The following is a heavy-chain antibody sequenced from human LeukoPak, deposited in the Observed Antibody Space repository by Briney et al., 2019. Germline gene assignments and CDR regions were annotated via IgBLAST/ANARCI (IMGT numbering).Heavy chain of an antibody. CDR1: GASISSYY. D-gene: IGHD3-9*01. CDR3: ARHSSYDILTGYLEGWFDP. V-gene: IGHV4-59*08. Sequence: SETLSLTCIVSGASISSYYWTWIRQPPGKGLEWIGYIYDSEITSYNPSLKSRVTISADTSRKQFSLRLRSVTAADTAVYYCARHSSYDILTGYLEGWFDPWGQGTLVTVSS. J-gene: IGHJ5*02. CDR2: IYDSEIT.